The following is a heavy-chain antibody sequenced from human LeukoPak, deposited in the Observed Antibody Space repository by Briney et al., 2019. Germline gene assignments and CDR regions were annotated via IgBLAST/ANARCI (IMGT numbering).Heavy chain of an antibody. D-gene: IGHD5-24*01. V-gene: IGHV3-48*03. CDR2: ISSGGTTI. J-gene: IGHJ4*02. CDR3: ARGDRDGYNFYDN. Sequence: GGSLRLSCAASGFTFSTYKMNWVRQAPGKGLEWVSYISSGGTTIYYADSVKGRFTISRDNGKNSLYLQMDSLRAEDTAVYYCARGDRDGYNFYDNWGQGTLVTVSS. CDR1: GFTFSTYK.